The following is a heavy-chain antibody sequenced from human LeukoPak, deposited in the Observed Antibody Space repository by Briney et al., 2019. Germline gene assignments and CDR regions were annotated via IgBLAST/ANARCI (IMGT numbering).Heavy chain of an antibody. Sequence: GGSLRLSCAASGFTFSSYAMHWVRQAPGKGLEWVAVISYDGSNKYYADSVKGRFTISRDNSKNTLYLQMNSLRAEDTAVYYCARDNSVEDTAWWFDPWGQGTLVTVSS. D-gene: IGHD4-23*01. V-gene: IGHV3-30*04. J-gene: IGHJ5*02. CDR3: ARDNSVEDTAWWFDP. CDR2: ISYDGSNK. CDR1: GFTFSSYA.